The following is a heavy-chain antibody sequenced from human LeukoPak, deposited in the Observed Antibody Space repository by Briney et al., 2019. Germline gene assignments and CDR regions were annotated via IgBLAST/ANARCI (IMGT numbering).Heavy chain of an antibody. Sequence: ASVKVSCKASGYTFTSYDINWVRQATGQGLEWMGWMNPNSGNTGYAQKFQGRVTMTRNTSISTAYMELSSLRSEDTAVYYCASPDSGATQRYYYYGMDVWGQGTTVTVSS. J-gene: IGHJ6*02. CDR3: ASPDSGATQRYYYYGMDV. CDR2: MNPNSGNT. V-gene: IGHV1-8*01. CDR1: GYTFTSYD. D-gene: IGHD2-15*01.